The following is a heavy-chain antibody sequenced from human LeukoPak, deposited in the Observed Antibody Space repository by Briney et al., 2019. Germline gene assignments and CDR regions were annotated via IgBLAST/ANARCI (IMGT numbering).Heavy chain of an antibody. J-gene: IGHJ6*03. V-gene: IGHV4-59*08. Sequence: PSETQSLTCSVSGGSMSNNYWGWIRQPPGKGLEWIGYISYTGSTSYTPSLKSRVTIFLETPRNQFSLEVSSVIAADTAVYYCARLQSANHDNGYYTGGFYYMDVWGKGTTVTVSS. D-gene: IGHD4-17*01. CDR3: ARLQSANHDNGYYTGGFYYMDV. CDR1: GGSMSNNY. CDR2: ISYTGST.